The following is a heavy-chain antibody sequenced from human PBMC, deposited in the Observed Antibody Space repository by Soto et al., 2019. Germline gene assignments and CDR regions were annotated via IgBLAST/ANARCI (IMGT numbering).Heavy chain of an antibody. V-gene: IGHV3-30*18. CDR3: AKGGSYYFDY. CDR2: ISYDGSNK. CDR1: GFTFSSYG. J-gene: IGHJ4*02. Sequence: GGSLRLSCAASGFTFSSYGMHWVRQAPGKGLKWVAVISYDGSNKYYADSVKGRFTISRDNSKNTLYLQMNSLRAEDTAVYYCAKGGSYYFDYWGQGTLVTVSS. D-gene: IGHD1-26*01.